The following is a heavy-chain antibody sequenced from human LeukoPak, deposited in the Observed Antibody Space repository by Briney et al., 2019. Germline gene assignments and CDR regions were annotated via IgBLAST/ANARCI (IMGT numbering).Heavy chain of an antibody. CDR2: IYYSGST. CDR3: ARAGYSNYNFDY. CDR1: GGSISSYY. J-gene: IGHJ4*02. V-gene: IGHV4-59*01. Sequence: SETLSLTCTVSGGSISSYYWSWLRQPPGKGLEWIGYIYYSGSTNYNPSLKSRGTISVDTSKNQFSLKLSSVTAADTAVYYCARAGYSNYNFDYWGQGTLVTVSS. D-gene: IGHD4-11*01.